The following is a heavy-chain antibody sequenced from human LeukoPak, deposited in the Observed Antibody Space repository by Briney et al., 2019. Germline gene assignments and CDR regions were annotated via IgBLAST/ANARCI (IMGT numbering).Heavy chain of an antibody. CDR2: ISGSGSGGST. CDR1: GFTFSRSA. Sequence: GGSLRLSCAASGFTFSRSAMSWVRQAPGKGLEWVSSISGSGSGGSTYYADSVKGRFTISRDISKNTLYLQMNSLIAEDTAVHYCAKSGYNRFDYWGQGTRVTVSS. CDR3: AKSGYNRFDY. V-gene: IGHV3-23*01. J-gene: IGHJ4*02. D-gene: IGHD5-24*01.